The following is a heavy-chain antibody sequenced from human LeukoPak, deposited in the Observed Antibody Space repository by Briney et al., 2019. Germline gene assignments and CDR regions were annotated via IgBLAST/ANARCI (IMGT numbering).Heavy chain of an antibody. D-gene: IGHD3-10*01. Sequence: GGSLRPSCAASGFTFSSYWMSWVRQAPGKGLEWVANIKQDGSEKYYVDSVKGRFTISRDNAKNSLYLQMNSLRAEDTAVYYCARGRLWFGELYGMDVWGQGTTVTVSS. J-gene: IGHJ6*02. CDR1: GFTFSSYW. CDR2: IKQDGSEK. V-gene: IGHV3-7*03. CDR3: ARGRLWFGELYGMDV.